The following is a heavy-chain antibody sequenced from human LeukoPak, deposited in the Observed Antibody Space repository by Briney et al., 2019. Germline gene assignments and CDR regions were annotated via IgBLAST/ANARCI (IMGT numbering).Heavy chain of an antibody. J-gene: IGHJ4*02. CDR1: GASISSSNW. CDR2: IYHSGST. V-gene: IGHV4-4*02. CDR3: ARVPRGSSWTYTGFDY. D-gene: IGHD6-13*01. Sequence: SETLSLTCAVSGASISSSNWWSWVRQPPGKGLEWIGEIYHSGSTNYNPSLKSRVTISVDKSKNQFSLKLSSVTAADTAVYYCARVPRGSSWTYTGFDYWGQGTLVTVSS.